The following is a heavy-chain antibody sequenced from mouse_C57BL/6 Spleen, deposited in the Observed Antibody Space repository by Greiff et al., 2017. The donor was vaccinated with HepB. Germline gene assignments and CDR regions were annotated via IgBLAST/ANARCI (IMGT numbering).Heavy chain of an antibody. J-gene: IGHJ1*03. Sequence: EVQLQQSGPELVKPGASVKISCKASGYTFTDYYMNWVKQSHGKSLEWIGDINPNNGGTSYNQKFKGKATLTVDKSSSTAYMEPRSLTSEDSAVYSSASTTVVESYGYFDVWGTGTPVTVSS. CDR1: GYTFTDYY. V-gene: IGHV1-26*01. D-gene: IGHD1-1*01. CDR2: INPNNGGT. CDR3: ASTTVVESYGYFDV.